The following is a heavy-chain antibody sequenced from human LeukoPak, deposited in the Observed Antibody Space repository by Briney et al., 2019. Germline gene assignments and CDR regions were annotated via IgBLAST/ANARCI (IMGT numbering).Heavy chain of an antibody. Sequence: CETLPLTCTVSGVSISSYYWSWIRQPAGKGLEWIGRIYSSGNTNYNPSLKSRVTMSVDTSQNQFSLKLGSVTAADTALYFCASYSASGAYFGQWGQETLETVSS. CDR1: GVSISSYY. CDR3: ASYSASGAYFGQ. V-gene: IGHV4-4*07. CDR2: IYSSGNT. D-gene: IGHD6-13*01. J-gene: IGHJ4*02.